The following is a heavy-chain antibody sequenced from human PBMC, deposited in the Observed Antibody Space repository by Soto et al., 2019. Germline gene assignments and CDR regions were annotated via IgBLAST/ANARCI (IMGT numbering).Heavy chain of an antibody. CDR3: ARGARI. Sequence: EVQLVESGGDLVQPGGSLRLSCADSRFTFSGYWMYWVRQAPGKGLEWVANIKEDGSEKNYVDSVRGRVTISRDNDKNSLYLQMNRLRAEDTAVYYCARGARIWGQGKMVTVSS. CDR1: RFTFSGYW. CDR2: IKEDGSEK. V-gene: IGHV3-7*01. J-gene: IGHJ3*02.